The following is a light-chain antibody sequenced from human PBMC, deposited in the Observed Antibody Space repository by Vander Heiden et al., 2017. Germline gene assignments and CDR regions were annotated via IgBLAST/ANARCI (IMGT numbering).Light chain of an antibody. J-gene: IGLJ1*01. CDR1: SSNIGAGYD. CDR3: QSYDSSLYV. Sequence: QSVLTQPPPVSGAPGQRVTISSTGSSSNIGAGYDVHWYQQLPGTAPKLLIYGNSNRPSGVPDRFSGSKSGTSASLAITGLQAEDEADYYCQSYDSSLYVFGTGTKVTVL. CDR2: GNS. V-gene: IGLV1-40*01.